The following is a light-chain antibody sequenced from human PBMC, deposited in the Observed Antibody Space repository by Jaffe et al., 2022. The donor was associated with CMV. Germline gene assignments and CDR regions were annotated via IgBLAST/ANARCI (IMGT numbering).Light chain of an antibody. V-gene: IGKV4-1*01. CDR3: QQYYNTPPT. J-gene: IGKJ2*01. Sequence: DIVMTQSPDFLAVSLGERATINCRSSQSVLYSSDNKNYLAWYQQRPGQPPKLLIYWASTRESGVPDRFSGSGSGTDFSLTISSLQTEDVALYYCQQYYNTPPTFGQGTKLEIK. CDR1: QSVLYSSDNKNY. CDR2: WAS.